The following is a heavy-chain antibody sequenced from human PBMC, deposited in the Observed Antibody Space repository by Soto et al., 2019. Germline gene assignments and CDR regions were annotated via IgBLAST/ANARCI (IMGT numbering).Heavy chain of an antibody. CDR2: FDPEDGET. Sequence: ASLEVSCKVSGYTLTELSMHWVRQAPGKGLEWMGGFDPEDGETIYAQKFQGRVTMTEDTSTDTAYMELSSLRSEDTAVYYCATDRRGEYSYGPRWHYWGQGTLVTVSS. CDR1: GYTLTELS. V-gene: IGHV1-24*01. CDR3: ATDRRGEYSYGPRWHY. D-gene: IGHD5-18*01. J-gene: IGHJ4*02.